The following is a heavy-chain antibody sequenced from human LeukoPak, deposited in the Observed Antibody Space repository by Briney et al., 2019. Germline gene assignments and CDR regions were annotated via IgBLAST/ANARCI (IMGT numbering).Heavy chain of an antibody. D-gene: IGHD6-13*01. CDR3: ARVHSSTTRIAFDI. CDR2: IYYSGST. Sequence: SETLSLTCTVSGGSVSSGGYYWTWIRQPPGKGLEWIAYIYYSGSTNYNPSLKSRVTISVDTSKNQFSLKLSSVTAADTAVYYCARVHSSTTRIAFDIWGQGTMVTVSS. CDR1: GGSVSSGGYY. V-gene: IGHV4-61*08. J-gene: IGHJ3*02.